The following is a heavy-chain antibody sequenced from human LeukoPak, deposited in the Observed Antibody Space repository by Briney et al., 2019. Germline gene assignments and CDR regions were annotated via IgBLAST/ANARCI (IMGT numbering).Heavy chain of an antibody. CDR1: GFTVNDAW. Sequence: GGSLRLSCAASGFTVNDAWMTWVRQAPGKGLEWVGRIKSKTDGGTTDFAAPVNGRFTISRDDSENTLYLQMNSLKAEDTAIYYCTTARGYSAYEYWGRGTMVTVSS. CDR2: IKSKTDGGTT. D-gene: IGHD5-12*01. J-gene: IGHJ3*01. CDR3: TTARGYSAYEY. V-gene: IGHV3-15*01.